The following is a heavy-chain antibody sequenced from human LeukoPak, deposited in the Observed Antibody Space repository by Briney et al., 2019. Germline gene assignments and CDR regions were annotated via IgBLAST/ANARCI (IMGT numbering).Heavy chain of an antibody. J-gene: IGHJ5*02. CDR2: INHSGST. D-gene: IGHD6-6*01. V-gene: IGHV4-34*01. CDR3: ASRIAARPDLWFDP. CDR1: GGSFSGYY. Sequence: SETLSLTCAVYGGSFSGYYWSWIRQLPGKGLEWIGEINHSGSTNYNPSLKSRVTISVDTSKNQFSLKLSSVTAADTAVYYCASRIAARPDLWFDPWGQGTLVTVSS.